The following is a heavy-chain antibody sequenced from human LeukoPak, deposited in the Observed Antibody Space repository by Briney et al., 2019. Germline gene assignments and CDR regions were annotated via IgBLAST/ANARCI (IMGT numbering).Heavy chain of an antibody. CDR1: GFTLSDHY. J-gene: IGHJ4*02. D-gene: IGHD5-18*01. CDR2: TRNRANSYTT. CDR3: HVDTAMDDY. V-gene: IGHV3-72*01. Sequence: GGSLRLSCAASGFTLSDHYMDWVRQAPGKGLEWVGRTRNRANSYTTDYAASVKGRFTISRDDLKSSLYLQMNSLRTEDTAVYYVHVDTAMDDYWGQGTLVTVSS.